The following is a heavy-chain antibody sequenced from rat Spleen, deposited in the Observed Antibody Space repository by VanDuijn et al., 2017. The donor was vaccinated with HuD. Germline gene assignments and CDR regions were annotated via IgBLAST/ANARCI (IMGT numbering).Heavy chain of an antibody. J-gene: IGHJ3*01. CDR3: ARSWGYYYDGSPQWFAY. Sequence: QVQLKESGPGLVQPSQTLSLTCTVSGFSLTSNGVSWVRQPPGKGLEWIAAISTGGNTYYNSGLKSRLGISRDTSKSQVYLKMNSLQTGDTATYYCARSWGYYYDGSPQWFAYWGQGTLVTVSS. CDR1: GFSLTSNG. V-gene: IGHV2S8*01. CDR2: ISTGGNT. D-gene: IGHD1-12*03.